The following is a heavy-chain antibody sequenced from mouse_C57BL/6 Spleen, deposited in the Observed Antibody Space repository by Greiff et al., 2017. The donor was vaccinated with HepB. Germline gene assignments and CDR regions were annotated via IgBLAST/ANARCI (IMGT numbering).Heavy chain of an antibody. D-gene: IGHD2-4*01. J-gene: IGHJ2*01. V-gene: IGHV1-82*01. CDR3: ARFDDYGYYFDY. Sequence: VQLQQSGPELVKPGASVKISCKASGYAFSSSWMNWVKQRPGKGLEWIGRIYPGDGDTNYNGKFKGKATLTADKSSSTAYMQLSSLTSEDSAVYFCARFDDYGYYFDYWGQGTTLTVSS. CDR2: IYPGDGDT. CDR1: GYAFSSSW.